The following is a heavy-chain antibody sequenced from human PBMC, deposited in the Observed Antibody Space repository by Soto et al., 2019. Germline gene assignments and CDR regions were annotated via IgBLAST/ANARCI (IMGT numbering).Heavy chain of an antibody. J-gene: IGHJ6*04. Sequence: GGSLSLSGAASALTYSSYAMIWVRQAPGKGLEWVSAISGSAYSTYYADSVKGRFTISRDNSKNTLYLQMNGLRAEDTAVYYCAKGGYCSSTSCFGSRYYYYGMDVWGKGTTVT. V-gene: IGHV3-23*01. CDR1: ALTYSSYA. CDR2: ISGSAYST. D-gene: IGHD2-2*01. CDR3: AKGGYCSSTSCFGSRYYYYGMDV.